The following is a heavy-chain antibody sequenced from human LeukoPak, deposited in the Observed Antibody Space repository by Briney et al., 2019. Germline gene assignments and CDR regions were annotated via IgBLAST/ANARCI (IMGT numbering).Heavy chain of an antibody. CDR2: ISSSSSYI. CDR3: ARVASSGWSDY. D-gene: IGHD6-19*01. CDR1: GFTFSSYS. J-gene: IGHJ4*02. V-gene: IGHV3-21*01. Sequence: GGSPRLSCAASGFTFSSYSMNWVRQAPGKGLEWVSSISSSSSYIYYADSVKGRFTISRDNAKNSLYLQMNSLRAEDTAVYYCARVASSGWSDYWGQGTLVTVSS.